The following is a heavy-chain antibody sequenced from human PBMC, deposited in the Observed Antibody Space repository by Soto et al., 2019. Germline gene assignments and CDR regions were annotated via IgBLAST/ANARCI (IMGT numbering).Heavy chain of an antibody. CDR1: GFTVSSNY. V-gene: IGHV3-53*01. J-gene: IGHJ4*02. Sequence: PGGSLRLSCAASGFTVSSNYMSWVRQAPGKGLEWVSVIYSGGTTYYADSVKGRFTISRDNSKNTLYLQMNSLRAEDTAVYYCARAFAWAVDYWGQGTLVTVSS. CDR2: IYSGGTT. CDR3: ARAFAWAVDY.